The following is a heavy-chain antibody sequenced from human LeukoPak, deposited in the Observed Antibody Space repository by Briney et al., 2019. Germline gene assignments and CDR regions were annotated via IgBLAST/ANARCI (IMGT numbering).Heavy chain of an antibody. CDR1: GVSISSYT. Sequence: GESLSLSCAASGVSISSYTMNWVRQAPGKGLESVSSIRSDSTYIYYADSVKCRFTTSRNNAKNSLSLQMNSLRAEDTAVYYCARDGVRAGIQLWLTGYYYYMDDWGKGTTVTI. CDR2: IRSDSTYI. CDR3: ARDGVRAGIQLWLTGYYYYMDD. D-gene: IGHD5-18*01. J-gene: IGHJ6*03. V-gene: IGHV3-21*01.